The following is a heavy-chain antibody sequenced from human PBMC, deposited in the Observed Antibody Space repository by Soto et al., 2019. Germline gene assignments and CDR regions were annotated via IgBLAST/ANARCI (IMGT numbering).Heavy chain of an antibody. CDR2: IGAYTGKT. V-gene: IGHV1-18*01. Sequence: QVQLVQSGAEVKKPGASVKVSCKASGYTFTSYGISWVRQAPGKGLEWMGWIGAYTGKTNYAQKPQGRVTMTTDISTSTAYMELRSLRSDDTAVYYCATDYGFGELFDPWGQGTLVTVSS. J-gene: IGHJ5*02. CDR3: ATDYGFGELFDP. D-gene: IGHD3-10*01. CDR1: GYTFTSYG.